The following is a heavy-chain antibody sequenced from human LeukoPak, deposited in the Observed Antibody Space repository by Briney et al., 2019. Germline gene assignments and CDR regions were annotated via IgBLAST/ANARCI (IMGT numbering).Heavy chain of an antibody. D-gene: IGHD3-3*01. CDR1: GGSISSYY. CDR2: IYTSGST. Sequence: PSETLSLTCTVSGGSISSYYWSWIRQPAGKGLEWIGRIYTSGSTNYNPSLKSRVTMSVDTSKNQFSLKLSSVTAADTAVYYCARAGERITIFGVVSYYYYMDVWGKGTTVTVSS. V-gene: IGHV4-4*07. CDR3: ARAGERITIFGVVSYYYYMDV. J-gene: IGHJ6*03.